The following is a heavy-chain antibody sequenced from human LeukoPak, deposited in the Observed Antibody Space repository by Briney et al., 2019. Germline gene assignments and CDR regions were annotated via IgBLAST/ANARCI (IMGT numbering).Heavy chain of an antibody. CDR2: ISWNSGTI. CDR3: GKGDSSGYQSPDY. CDR1: GFTFDDYA. Sequence: PGGSLRLSCVASGFTFDDYAMHWVRQAPGKGLEWVSGISWNSGTIGYADSVKGRFTISRDNAKNSLYLQMNSLRTEDTAFYYCGKGDSSGYQSPDYWGQGTLVTVSS. V-gene: IGHV3-9*01. D-gene: IGHD3-22*01. J-gene: IGHJ4*02.